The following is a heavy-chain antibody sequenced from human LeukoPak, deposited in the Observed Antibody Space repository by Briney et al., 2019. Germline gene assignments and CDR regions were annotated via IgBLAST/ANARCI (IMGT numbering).Heavy chain of an antibody. D-gene: IGHD6-13*01. Sequence: SETMSLTCTVSGGSISSYYWSWIRQPPGKGLEWIGYIYYSGSTNYNPSLKSRVTISVDTSKNQLSLKLSSVTAADTAVYYCARDRGIAAAGPDFHYWAQGTLVTVSS. V-gene: IGHV4-59*01. CDR2: IYYSGST. CDR1: GGSISSYY. CDR3: ARDRGIAAAGPDFHY. J-gene: IGHJ4*02.